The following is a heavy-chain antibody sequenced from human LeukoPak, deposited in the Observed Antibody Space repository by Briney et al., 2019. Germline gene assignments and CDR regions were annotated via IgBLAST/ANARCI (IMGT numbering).Heavy chain of an antibody. CDR1: GGSISNTNYY. Sequence: SETLSLTCTVSGGSISNTNYYWAWIRQPPGRGLEWIGNICYTGTTFDNPSLKSRVTLSVDTSKNQFSLRLTSVTAADTAFYYCAREEYSSDWYGHDSWGQGTLVTVSS. D-gene: IGHD6-13*01. CDR3: AREEYSSDWYGHDS. J-gene: IGHJ4*02. CDR2: ICYTGTT. V-gene: IGHV4-39*07.